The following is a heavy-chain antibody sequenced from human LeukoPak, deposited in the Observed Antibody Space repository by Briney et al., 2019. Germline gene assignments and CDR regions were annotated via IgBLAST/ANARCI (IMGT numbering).Heavy chain of an antibody. D-gene: IGHD2-21*02. Sequence: GGSLRLSCAASGFTFDDYAMHWVRQAPGKGLEWVSGISWNSGSIGYADSVKGRFTISRDNAKNSLYLQLSSLRAEDTALYYCAKAGSYCGGDCRPYFDYWGQGTLVTASS. J-gene: IGHJ4*02. CDR1: GFTFDDYA. V-gene: IGHV3-9*01. CDR2: ISWNSGSI. CDR3: AKAGSYCGGDCRPYFDY.